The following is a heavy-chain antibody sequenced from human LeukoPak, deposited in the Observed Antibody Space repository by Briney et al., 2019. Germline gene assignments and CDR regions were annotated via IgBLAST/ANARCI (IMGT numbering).Heavy chain of an antibody. J-gene: IGHJ1*01. CDR3: ARYLDYGGNSRVFQH. CDR2: INHGGST. Sequence: PSETLSLTCAVYGGSLSAYYWTWIRQPPGKGLEWIGEINHGGSTNYNPSLKSRVTISIDTSKNQFSLKLSSVTAADTAFYYWARYLDYGGNSRVFQHWGQGTLVTVSS. CDR1: GGSLSAYY. D-gene: IGHD4-23*01. V-gene: IGHV4-34*01.